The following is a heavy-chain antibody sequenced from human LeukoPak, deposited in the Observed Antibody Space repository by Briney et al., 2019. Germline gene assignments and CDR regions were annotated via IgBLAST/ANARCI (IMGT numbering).Heavy chain of an antibody. D-gene: IGHD6-19*01. Sequence: ASVKVSCKASGYTFTSYDINWVRQATGQGLEWMGWMNPNSGNTGYAQKFQGRVTMTTNTSISTAYMELSSLRSEDTAVYYCARSVRGSGWYAWFDPWGQGTLVTVSS. V-gene: IGHV1-8*01. CDR2: MNPNSGNT. J-gene: IGHJ5*02. CDR1: GYTFTSYD. CDR3: ARSVRGSGWYAWFDP.